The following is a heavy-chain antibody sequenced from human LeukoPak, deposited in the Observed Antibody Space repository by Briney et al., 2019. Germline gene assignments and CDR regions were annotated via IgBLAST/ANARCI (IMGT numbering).Heavy chain of an antibody. CDR1: GFTFSSYT. CDR2: ISSSSSYI. Sequence: GGPQRLSCAASGFTFSSYTMNWVRQAPGKGLEWVSSISSSSSYIYYADSVKGRFTISRDNAKNSLYLQMNSLRAEDTAVYYCARDRNYDYIWGSYRPDYFDYWGQGTLVTVSS. J-gene: IGHJ4*02. CDR3: ARDRNYDYIWGSYRPDYFDY. V-gene: IGHV3-21*01. D-gene: IGHD3-16*02.